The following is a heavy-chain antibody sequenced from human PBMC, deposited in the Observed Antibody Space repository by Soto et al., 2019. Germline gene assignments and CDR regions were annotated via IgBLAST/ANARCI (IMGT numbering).Heavy chain of an antibody. CDR1: GGTFSSYA. Sequence: QVQLVQSGAEVKKPGSSVKVSCKASGGTFSSYAISWVRQAPGQGLEWMGGIIPIFGTANYAQKFQGRVTITADESTSTAYMELSSLRCEDTAVYYCARDPKGAYRLLGYYGMDVWGQGTTVTVSS. V-gene: IGHV1-69*01. D-gene: IGHD3-16*01. J-gene: IGHJ6*02. CDR2: IIPIFGTA. CDR3: ARDPKGAYRLLGYYGMDV.